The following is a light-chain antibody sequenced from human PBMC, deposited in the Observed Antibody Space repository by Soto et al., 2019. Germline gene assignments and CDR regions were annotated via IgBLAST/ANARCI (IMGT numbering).Light chain of an antibody. CDR1: QSVSSSY. CDR3: QQYGSSPTWR. J-gene: IGKJ1*01. V-gene: IGKV3-20*01. CDR2: GAS. Sequence: EIVLTQSPGTLYLSPGERATLSCRASQSVSSSYLAWYQQKPGQAPRLLIYGASSRATGIPDRFSGSGSGTDFTLTISRLEPEGVAVYYCQQYGSSPTWRFGRGTKVEIK.